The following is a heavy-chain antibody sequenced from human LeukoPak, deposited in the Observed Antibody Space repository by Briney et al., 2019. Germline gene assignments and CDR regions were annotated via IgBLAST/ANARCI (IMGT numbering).Heavy chain of an antibody. V-gene: IGHV3-23*01. Sequence: GASLRLSCVASGFTFSNYAMSWVRQASGKGLEWVSAITGSGGNTYYADSVKGRFTISRDNSKNTVFLQMNSLRAEDTAVYYCAKWGDYDVLTGYYVSDYWGQGTLVTVSS. CDR2: ITGSGGNT. CDR1: GFTFSNYA. CDR3: AKWGDYDVLTGYYVSDY. D-gene: IGHD3-9*01. J-gene: IGHJ4*02.